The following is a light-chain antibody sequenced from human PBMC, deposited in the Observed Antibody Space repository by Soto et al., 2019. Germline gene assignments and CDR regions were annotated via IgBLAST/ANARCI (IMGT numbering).Light chain of an antibody. V-gene: IGKV1-39*01. Sequence: DIQMTQSPSSLSASVGDRVTITCRASQSISSYLSWFQQKPGEAPRLLMYSASSLPSGVPSRFIGSGSGTDFTLTISSLQPQDFATYYRQQNYSPPLSFGGGTKVNIK. J-gene: IGKJ4*01. CDR1: QSISSY. CDR3: QQNYSPPLS. CDR2: SAS.